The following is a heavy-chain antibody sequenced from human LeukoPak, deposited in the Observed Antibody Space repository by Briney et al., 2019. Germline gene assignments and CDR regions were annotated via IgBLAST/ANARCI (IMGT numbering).Heavy chain of an antibody. CDR2: IYYSGST. J-gene: IGHJ6*02. CDR3: AREGSSYYYYGMDF. CDR1: GGSISSYY. D-gene: IGHD6-6*01. Sequence: SSETLSLTCTVSGGSISSYYWSWIRQPPGKGLEWIGYIYYSGSTNYNPSLKSRVTISVDTSKNQFSLKLSSVTAADTAVYYCAREGSSYYYYGMDFWGQGTTVTVSS. V-gene: IGHV4-59*01.